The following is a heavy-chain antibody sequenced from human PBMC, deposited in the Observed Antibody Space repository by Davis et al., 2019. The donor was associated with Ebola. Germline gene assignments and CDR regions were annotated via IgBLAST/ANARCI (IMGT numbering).Heavy chain of an antibody. Sequence: GESLKISCAASGFTFSSYAMSWVRQAPGKGLEWVSAISGSGGSTYYADSVKGRFTISRDNSKNTLYLQMNSLRAEDTAVYYCAKRHEGYYYDSSGYYYEGDDAFDIWGQGTMVTVSS. CDR2: ISGSGGST. J-gene: IGHJ3*02. CDR3: AKRHEGYYYDSSGYYYEGDDAFDI. D-gene: IGHD3-22*01. V-gene: IGHV3-23*01. CDR1: GFTFSSYA.